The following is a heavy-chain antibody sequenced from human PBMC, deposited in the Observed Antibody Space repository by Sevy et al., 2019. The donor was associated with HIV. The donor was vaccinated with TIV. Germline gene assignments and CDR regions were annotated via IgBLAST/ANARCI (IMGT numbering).Heavy chain of an antibody. CDR2: IWLTGTT. D-gene: IGHD3-3*01. J-gene: IGHJ4*02. Sequence: GGSLRLSWAVSGFTVSSNFMSCDRQAPGKGLEWDSVIWLTGTTYYADSVKGRFTSSRDNSKHTVYLDMSSLRAADTAVYYCARGKHVSDYYGSFDYWGQGTLVTVSS. CDR3: ARGKHVSDYYGSFDY. CDR1: GFTVSSNF. V-gene: IGHV3-53*01.